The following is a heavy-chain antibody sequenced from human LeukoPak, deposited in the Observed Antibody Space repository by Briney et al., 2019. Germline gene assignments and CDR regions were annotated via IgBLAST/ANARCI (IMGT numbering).Heavy chain of an antibody. D-gene: IGHD3-10*01. CDR3: AKEGTPQVSTWYDL. Sequence: GGSLRLSCAASGFTFSTYGMHWVRQAPGQGLEWVAVISYEGGTQHYADSVKGRFIISRDNPRNTLYLQMNILRTEDTAVYYCAKEGTPQVSTWYDLWGQGTQVIVSS. CDR2: ISYEGGTQ. J-gene: IGHJ5*02. V-gene: IGHV3-30*18. CDR1: GFTFSTYG.